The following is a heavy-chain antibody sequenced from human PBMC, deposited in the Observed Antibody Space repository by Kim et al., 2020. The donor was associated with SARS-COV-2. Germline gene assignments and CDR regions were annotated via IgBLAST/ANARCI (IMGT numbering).Heavy chain of an antibody. CDR1: GGSITSRIYF. V-gene: IGHV4-39*07. J-gene: IGHJ6*02. CDR2: IYYNEIT. Sequence: SETLSLTCTVFGGSITSRIYFWGWIRQSPGKGLEWIANIYYNEITYYNPSLRSRVTISLDTSRNQFSLNLTSVTAADTAVYYCAGDRRYSGLYYYSGMDVWGQGTTVTVSS. D-gene: IGHD5-12*01. CDR3: AGDRRYSGLYYYSGMDV.